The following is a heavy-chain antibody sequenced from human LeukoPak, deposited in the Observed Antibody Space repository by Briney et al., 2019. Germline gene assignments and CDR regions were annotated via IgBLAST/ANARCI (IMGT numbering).Heavy chain of an antibody. J-gene: IGHJ6*03. CDR3: ARGGIAAHRGGSYMDV. CDR2: INHSGST. Sequence: SETLSLTCAVYGGSFSGYYWSWIRQPPGKGLEWIGEINHSGSTNYNPSLKSRVTISVDTSKNQFSLKLSSVTAADTAVYYCARGGIAAHRGGSYMDVWGKGTTVTVSS. D-gene: IGHD6-6*01. CDR1: GGSFSGYY. V-gene: IGHV4-34*01.